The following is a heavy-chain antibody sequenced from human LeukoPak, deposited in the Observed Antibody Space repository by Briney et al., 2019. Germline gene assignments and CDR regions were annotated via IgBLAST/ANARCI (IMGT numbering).Heavy chain of an antibody. V-gene: IGHV1-46*01. D-gene: IGHD2-15*01. CDR2: INPSGGST. CDR3: ARDRYCSGGSCYMDAFDI. J-gene: IGHJ3*02. CDR1: GHTFTSYY. Sequence: ASVKVSCKASGHTFTSYYMHWVRQAPGQGLEWMGIINPSGGSTSYAQKFQGRVTMTRDMSTSTVYMELSSLRSEDTAVYYCARDRYCSGGSCYMDAFDIWGQGTMVTVSS.